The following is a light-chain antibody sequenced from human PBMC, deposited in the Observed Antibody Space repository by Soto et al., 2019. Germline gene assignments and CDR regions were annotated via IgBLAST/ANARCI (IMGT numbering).Light chain of an antibody. CDR1: QSVSSDY. V-gene: IGKV3-20*01. J-gene: IGKJ2*01. CDR2: GAS. CDR3: QQYGSATQT. Sequence: EIVLTQSTGTLSLSPGERATLSCRASQSVSSDYLAWYQQKPGQAPKLLIYGASRRATGLPDRFSGSGSGTDFTLTINRLEAEDFAVYYCQQYGSATQTFGQGTKLEIK.